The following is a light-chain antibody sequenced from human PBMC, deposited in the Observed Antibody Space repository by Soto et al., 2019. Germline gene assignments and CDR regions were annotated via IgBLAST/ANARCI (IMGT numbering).Light chain of an antibody. J-gene: IGLJ1*01. CDR3: SSHTTLRTLYV. CDR2: EVS. CDR1: SSDVGGYDF. Sequence: QSALTQPASVSGSPGQSITISCSGTSSDVGGYDFVSWYQQHPGKAPKLMIYEVSHRPSGVSNRFSGSKSGNTASLTISGLQAEDEADYYCSSHTTLRTLYVFGTGTKLTVL. V-gene: IGLV2-14*01.